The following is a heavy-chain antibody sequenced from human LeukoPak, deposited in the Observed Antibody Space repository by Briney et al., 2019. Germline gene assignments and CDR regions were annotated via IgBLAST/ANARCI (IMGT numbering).Heavy chain of an antibody. V-gene: IGHV1-2*02. J-gene: IGHJ5*02. D-gene: IGHD3-3*01. Sequence: ASVKVSCKDSGYTFTGYYMQWVRQAPGQGLEWMGWINPNSGGTNYAQKFQGRVTMTRDTSISTAYMELSRLRSDDTAVYYCAREGGYYDFWSGYYTGRGYNWFDPWGQGTLVTVSS. CDR2: INPNSGGT. CDR3: AREGGYYDFWSGYYTGRGYNWFDP. CDR1: GYTFTGYY.